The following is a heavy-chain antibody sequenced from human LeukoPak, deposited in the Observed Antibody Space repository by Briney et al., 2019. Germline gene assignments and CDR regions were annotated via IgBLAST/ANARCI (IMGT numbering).Heavy chain of an antibody. V-gene: IGHV3-21*01. D-gene: IGHD1-7*01. Sequence: GGFLRLSCAASGFTFSSYSMNWVRQAPGKGLEWVSSISSSSSYIYYADSVKGRITISRDNAKNSLYLQMNSLRADDTAVYYCARDDDWNYEDYWGQGTLVTVSS. J-gene: IGHJ4*02. CDR2: ISSSSSYI. CDR3: ARDDDWNYEDY. CDR1: GFTFSSYS.